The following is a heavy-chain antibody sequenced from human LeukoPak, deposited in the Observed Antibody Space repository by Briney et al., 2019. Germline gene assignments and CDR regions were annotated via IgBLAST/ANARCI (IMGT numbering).Heavy chain of an antibody. J-gene: IGHJ4*02. CDR3: ARVRGAVAVSYYFDY. V-gene: IGHV3-53*01. Sequence: GGSLRLSCAASGFTFSSYAMSWVRQAPGKGLEWVSVIYSGGSTYYADSVKGRFTISRDNSKNTLYLQMNSLRAEDTAVYYCARVRGAVAVSYYFDYWGQGTLVTVSS. D-gene: IGHD6-19*01. CDR1: GFTFSSYA. CDR2: IYSGGST.